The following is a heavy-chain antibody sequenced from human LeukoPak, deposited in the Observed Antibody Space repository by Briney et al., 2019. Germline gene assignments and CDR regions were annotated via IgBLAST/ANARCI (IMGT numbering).Heavy chain of an antibody. CDR1: GYTFTSYY. V-gene: IGHV1-46*01. D-gene: IGHD5-24*01. CDR2: INPSGGST. J-gene: IGHJ6*02. Sequence: ASVKVSCKASGYTFTSYYMHWVRQAPGQGLEWMGIINPSGGSTSYAQKFQGRVTMTRDTSTNTVYMELSSLRSEDTAVYYCARFSFVGMATGYPRPRTATSQYYYGMDVWGQGTTVTVSS. CDR3: ARFSFVGMATGYPRPRTATSQYYYGMDV.